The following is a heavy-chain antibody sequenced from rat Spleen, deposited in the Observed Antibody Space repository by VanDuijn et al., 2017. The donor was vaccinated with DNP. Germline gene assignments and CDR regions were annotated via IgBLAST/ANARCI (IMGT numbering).Heavy chain of an antibody. V-gene: IGHV4-2*01. Sequence: EVKLVESGGGLVQPGRSLKLSCTASGFNFNDYWMGWVRQAPGKGLEWIGTINKDSSTINYAPSLKDKFTITSDNAQTTLFLQMSKLGSEDTAIYYCARGPNYGGWTDFFDYWGQGVMVTVSS. CDR1: GFNFNDYW. CDR3: ARGPNYGGWTDFFDY. J-gene: IGHJ2*01. CDR2: INKDSSTI. D-gene: IGHD1-11*01.